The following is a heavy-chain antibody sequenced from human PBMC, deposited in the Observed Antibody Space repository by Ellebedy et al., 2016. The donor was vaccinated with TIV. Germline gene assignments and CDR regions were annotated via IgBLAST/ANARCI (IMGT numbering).Heavy chain of an antibody. CDR2: IYQDGSDQ. Sequence: GESLKISCAASGFSFRSYWMSWVRQAPGKGLEWVANIYQDGSDQNYVDSVKGRFTIARDNANNLLFLQMNSLRVEDTAVYYCARRGSYGDYAVQINSWFDPWGQGTLVTVSS. J-gene: IGHJ5*02. D-gene: IGHD4-17*01. V-gene: IGHV3-7*03. CDR1: GFSFRSYW. CDR3: ARRGSYGDYAVQINSWFDP.